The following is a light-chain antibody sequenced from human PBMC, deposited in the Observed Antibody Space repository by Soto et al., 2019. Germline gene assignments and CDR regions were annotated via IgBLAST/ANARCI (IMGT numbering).Light chain of an antibody. V-gene: IGLV3-21*02. CDR1: SIGAKS. J-gene: IGLJ1*01. Sequence: SYELTQPPSVSVAPGQTARISCGGNSIGAKSVHWYQQRPGQAPVLVVYDDDDRPSGIPERFSGSNSGNTATLTISRVEAGGEADYYCQVWDITSDHFYVFGTGTKVTVL. CDR3: QVWDITSDHFYV. CDR2: DDD.